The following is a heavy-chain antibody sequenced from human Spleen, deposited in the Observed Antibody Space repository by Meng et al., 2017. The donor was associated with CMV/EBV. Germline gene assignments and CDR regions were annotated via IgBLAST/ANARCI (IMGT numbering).Heavy chain of an antibody. V-gene: IGHV7-4-1*02. CDR2: INTNTGNP. D-gene: IGHD2-2*01. Sequence: CKASGYTFTKYTMNWVRQAPGQGLEWMGWINTNTGNPTYAQDFTGRFVFSLDTSVSTAYLQINNLKAEDTAVYYCARLFCTRTSCPDFWGQGTLVTVSS. J-gene: IGHJ4*02. CDR1: GYTFTKYT. CDR3: ARLFCTRTSCPDF.